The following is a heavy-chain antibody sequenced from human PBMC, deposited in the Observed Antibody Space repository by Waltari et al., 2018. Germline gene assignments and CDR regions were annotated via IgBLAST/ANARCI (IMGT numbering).Heavy chain of an antibody. CDR1: GFTFDDYA. J-gene: IGHJ6*02. CDR2: ISWNSGSI. V-gene: IGHV3-9*01. D-gene: IGHD2-15*01. Sequence: EVQLVESGGGLVQPGRSLRLSCAASGFTFDDYAMHWVRQATGKGLEWVSGISWNSGSIGYADSVKGRFTISRDNAKNSLYLQMNSLRAEDTALYYCASVVVVAATRRPYYYYYGMDVWGQGTTVTVSS. CDR3: ASVVVVAATRRPYYYYYGMDV.